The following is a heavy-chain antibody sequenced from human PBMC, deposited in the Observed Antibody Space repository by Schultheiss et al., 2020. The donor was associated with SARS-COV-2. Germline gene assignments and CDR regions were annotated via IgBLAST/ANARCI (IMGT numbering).Heavy chain of an antibody. J-gene: IGHJ6*03. Sequence: GESLKISCAASGFTFSSYGMHWVRQAPGKGLEWVAVISYDGSNKYYADSVKGRFTISRDNAKNSLYLQMNSLRAEDTAVYYCARDGNIVVVPAAMTEYYYYYYMDVWGKGTTVTVSS. D-gene: IGHD2-2*01. CDR1: GFTFSSYG. CDR2: ISYDGSNK. CDR3: ARDGNIVVVPAAMTEYYYYYYMDV. V-gene: IGHV3-30*03.